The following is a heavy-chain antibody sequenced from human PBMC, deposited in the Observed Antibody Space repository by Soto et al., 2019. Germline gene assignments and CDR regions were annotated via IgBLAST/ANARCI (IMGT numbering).Heavy chain of an antibody. CDR3: AKDNCISTSCYRLYNWFDP. Sequence: GGSLRLSCAASGFTFSSYGMHWVRQAPGKGLEWVAVISYGGSNKYYADSVKGRFTISRDNSKNKLYLQMNNLRDEDTDVYYCAKDNCISTSCYRLYNWFDPWGQGTLVTVSS. CDR2: ISYGGSNK. D-gene: IGHD2-2*01. V-gene: IGHV3-30*18. J-gene: IGHJ5*02. CDR1: GFTFSSYG.